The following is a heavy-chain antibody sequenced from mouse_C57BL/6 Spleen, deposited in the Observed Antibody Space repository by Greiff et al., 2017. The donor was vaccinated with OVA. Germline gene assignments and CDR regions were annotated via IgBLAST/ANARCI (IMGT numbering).Heavy chain of an antibody. CDR1: GYSITSGYY. CDR3: ARDSGSFNWYFDV. D-gene: IGHD1-3*01. V-gene: IGHV3-6*01. CDR2: ISYDGSN. Sequence: DVKLVESGPGLVKPSQSLSLTCSVTGYSITSGYYWNWIRQFPGNKLEWMGYISYDGSNNYNPSLKNRISITRDTSKNQFFLKLNSVTTEDTATYYCARDSGSFNWYFDVWGTGTTVTVSS. J-gene: IGHJ1*03.